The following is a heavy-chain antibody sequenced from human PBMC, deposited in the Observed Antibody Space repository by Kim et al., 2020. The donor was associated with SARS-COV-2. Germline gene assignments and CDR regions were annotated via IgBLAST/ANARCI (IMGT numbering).Heavy chain of an antibody. Sequence: STVSADSVKGRFTIARDNAKNTLYLQMNSLRLEDTAVYYCARGYGSGTNYWGQGTLVTVST. CDR3: ARGYGSGTNY. D-gene: IGHD3-10*01. V-gene: IGHV3-74*01. J-gene: IGHJ4*02. CDR2: ST.